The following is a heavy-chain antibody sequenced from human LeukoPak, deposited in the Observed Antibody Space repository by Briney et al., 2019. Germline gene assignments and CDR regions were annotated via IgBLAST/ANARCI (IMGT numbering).Heavy chain of an antibody. V-gene: IGHV4-59*01. CDR3: ARVSGYCSSTSCRLYYYYGMDV. CDR1: GGSISSYY. Sequence: SETLSLTCTVSGGSISSYYWSWIRQPPGKGLEWIGYIYYSGSTNYNPSLKSRVTISVDTSKNHFSLKLSSVTAADTAVYYCARVSGYCSSTSCRLYYYYGMDVWGQGTTVTVSS. J-gene: IGHJ6*02. CDR2: IYYSGST. D-gene: IGHD2-2*03.